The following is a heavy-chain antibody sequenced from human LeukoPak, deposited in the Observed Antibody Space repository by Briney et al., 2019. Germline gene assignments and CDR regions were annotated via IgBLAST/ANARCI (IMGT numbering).Heavy chain of an antibody. CDR2: IKQDGTDK. V-gene: IGHV3-7*01. Sequence: GGSLRLSCAASGFTISSYWMSWIRQAPGKGLEWVANIKQDGTDKYYVDSVKGRFTISRDNAKNSLYLQMNSLRAEDTAVYYCARASAVAGTKDYWCQGTLVTVSS. J-gene: IGHJ4*02. D-gene: IGHD6-19*01. CDR1: GFTISSYW. CDR3: ARASAVAGTKDY.